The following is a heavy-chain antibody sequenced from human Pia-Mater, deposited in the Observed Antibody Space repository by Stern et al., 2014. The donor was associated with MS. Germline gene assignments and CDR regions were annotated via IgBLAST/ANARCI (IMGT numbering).Heavy chain of an antibody. V-gene: IGHV1-69*01. CDR3: ARDGRHTDNYGLDV. CDR1: GGTFNVYA. CDR2: IIPIFGSA. J-gene: IGHJ6*02. Sequence: VQLVQSGAEVKQPGSSVKVSCKASGGTFNVYAINWLRQAPGQGLEWMGGIIPIFGSANYAQKFQGRGTITTDESNRASSSQLSSLRYDGTAVYYCARDGRHTDNYGLDVWGQGTTVTVSS. D-gene: IGHD3-9*01.